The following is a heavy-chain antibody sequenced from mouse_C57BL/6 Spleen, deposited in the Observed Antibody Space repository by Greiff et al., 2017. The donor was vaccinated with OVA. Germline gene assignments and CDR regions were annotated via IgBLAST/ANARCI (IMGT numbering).Heavy chain of an antibody. Sequence: VQLKESGPGLVQPSQSLSITCTVSGFSLTSYGVHWVRQSPGKGLEWLGVIWSGGSTDYNAAFISRLSISTVTSQSQVFCNMNMLQADDTAIYYCARKGVVTTGFDYWGQGTTLTVSS. J-gene: IGHJ2*01. CDR1: GFSLTSYG. D-gene: IGHD2-2*01. CDR3: ARKGVVTTGFDY. CDR2: IWSGGST. V-gene: IGHV2-2*01.